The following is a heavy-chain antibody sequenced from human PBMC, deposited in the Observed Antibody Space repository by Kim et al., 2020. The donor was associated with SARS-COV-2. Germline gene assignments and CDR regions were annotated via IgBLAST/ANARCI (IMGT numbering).Heavy chain of an antibody. CDR2: ISYDGSNK. CDR1: GFTFSSYA. J-gene: IGHJ6*02. CDR3: ARAGYGNYYYGMDV. D-gene: IGHD5-18*01. V-gene: IGHV3-30-3*01. Sequence: GGSLRLSCAASGFTFSSYAMHWVRQAPGKGLEWVAVISYDGSNKYYADSVKGRFTISRDNSKNTLYLQMNSLRAEDTAVYYCARAGYGNYYYGMDVWGQGTMVTVSS.